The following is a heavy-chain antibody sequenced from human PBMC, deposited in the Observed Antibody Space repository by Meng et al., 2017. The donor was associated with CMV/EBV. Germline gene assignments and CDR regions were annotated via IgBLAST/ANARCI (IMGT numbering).Heavy chain of an antibody. CDR3: ARDLPSDPSLDPIGLDY. CDR1: GFIFSDYY. J-gene: IGHJ4*02. CDR2: ITSSGRTK. Sequence: GGSLRLSCAASGFIFSDYYMSWIRQAPGKGLEWVSYITSSGRTKYYADSVKGRFTISRDNAKNSLYLQMNSLRAEDTALYYCARDLPSDPSLDPIGLDYWGQGTLVTVS. V-gene: IGHV3-11*01. D-gene: IGHD1-1*01.